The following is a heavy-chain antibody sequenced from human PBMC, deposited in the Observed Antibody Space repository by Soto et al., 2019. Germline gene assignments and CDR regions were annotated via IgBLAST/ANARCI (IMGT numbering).Heavy chain of an antibody. Sequence: QVQLQESGPGLLKPSQTLSLTCTVSGDSISSRDYYWSWIRQPPGKGLEWIGYIYYSGSIYSTPSLRSRVSISVDTSQNHSTLNLISVTAADTAVYYCARARIHCTSASCYTEFDYWGQGTLVTVSS. V-gene: IGHV4-30-4*01. CDR2: IYYSGSI. CDR1: GDSISSRDYY. D-gene: IGHD2-2*02. CDR3: ARARIHCTSASCYTEFDY. J-gene: IGHJ4*02.